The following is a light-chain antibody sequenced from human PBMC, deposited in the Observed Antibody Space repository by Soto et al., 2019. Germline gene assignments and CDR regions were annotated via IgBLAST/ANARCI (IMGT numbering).Light chain of an antibody. CDR1: SSDVGAYNY. Sequence: QCALTQPRSVSGSPGQSVTISCTGTSSDVGAYNYVSWYQQHPGKAPKVMIYDVSKRPSGVPDRFSGSKSGTTASLTISGLQADDEADYYCCSYAGSYNYVFGSGTKVTVL. V-gene: IGLV2-11*01. CDR2: DVS. J-gene: IGLJ1*01. CDR3: CSYAGSYNYV.